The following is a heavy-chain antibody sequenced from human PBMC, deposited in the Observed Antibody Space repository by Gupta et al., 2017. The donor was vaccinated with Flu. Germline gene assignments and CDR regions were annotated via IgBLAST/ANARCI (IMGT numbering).Heavy chain of an antibody. CDR1: GFTFSSYS. D-gene: IGHD2-21*01. V-gene: IGHV3-21*01. J-gene: IGHJ2*01. CDR3: ARAWGGDYWYFDL. CDR2: ISSSSSYI. Sequence: QLVESGGGLVKPGGSLRLSCAPSGFTFSSYSMNWVRQAPGKGLEWVSSISSSSSYIYYADSVKGRFTISRDNAKNSLYLQMNSLRAEDTAVYYCARAWGGDYWYFDLWGRGTLVTVSS.